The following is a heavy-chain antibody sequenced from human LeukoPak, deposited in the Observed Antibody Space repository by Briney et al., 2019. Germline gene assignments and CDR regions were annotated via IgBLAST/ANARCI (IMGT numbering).Heavy chain of an antibody. D-gene: IGHD6-6*01. CDR3: ARSSSSSVSNDY. CDR1: GYSISSGYY. V-gene: IGHV4-38-2*01. Sequence: PSETLSLTCAVSGYSISSGYYWGWIRQPPGKGLEWIGSIYHSGSTYYNPSLKSRVTISVDTSKNQFSLKLSSVTAADTAVYHCARSSSSSVSNDYWGQGTLVTVSS. CDR2: IYHSGST. J-gene: IGHJ4*02.